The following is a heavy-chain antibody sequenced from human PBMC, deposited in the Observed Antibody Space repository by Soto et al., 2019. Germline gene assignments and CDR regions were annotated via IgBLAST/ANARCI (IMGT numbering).Heavy chain of an antibody. J-gene: IGHJ6*02. V-gene: IGHV4-30-2*05. CDR2: IYHSGST. CDR3: ARHNYDSIFYYPYYTDMDA. D-gene: IGHD3-22*01. CDR1: GRSISSGGYS. Sequence: PSETLSLTCAVSGRSISSGGYSWSWIRQPPGKGLEWIGYIYHSGSTYYNPSLKSRVTISVDTSKNQFSLKLSSVTAADTAVYYCARHNYDSIFYYPYYTDMDACALQNTLTVSS.